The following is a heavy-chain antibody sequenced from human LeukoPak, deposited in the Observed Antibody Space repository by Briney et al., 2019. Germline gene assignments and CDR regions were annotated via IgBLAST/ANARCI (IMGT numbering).Heavy chain of an antibody. CDR1: GGSFTDYY. CDR3: ARDMIVGGLGAFDI. V-gene: IGHV4-34*01. J-gene: IGHJ3*02. CDR2: INHSGYT. Sequence: PSETLSLTCAVYGGSFTDYYWSWIRQPPGRGLEWIGEINHSGYTSYSPSLKSRVTISVDTSKNQFSLKLSSVTAADAAVYFCARDMIVGGLGAFDIWGQGTIVTVSS. D-gene: IGHD3-22*01.